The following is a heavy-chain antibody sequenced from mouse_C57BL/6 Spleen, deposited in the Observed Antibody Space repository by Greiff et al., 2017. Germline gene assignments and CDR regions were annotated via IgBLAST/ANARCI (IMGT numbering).Heavy chain of an antibody. CDR1: GYTFTGYW. V-gene: IGHV1-9*01. Sequence: VQLQQSGAELMKPGASVTLSCKATGYTFTGYWIEWVKQRPGHGLEWIGEILPGSGSTNYNDKFKGKATFTADTSSNTAYMQLSSLTTEDSAIYYCARGYGYDMYYWGQGTTLTVSS. D-gene: IGHD2-2*01. J-gene: IGHJ2*01. CDR2: ILPGSGST. CDR3: ARGYGYDMYY.